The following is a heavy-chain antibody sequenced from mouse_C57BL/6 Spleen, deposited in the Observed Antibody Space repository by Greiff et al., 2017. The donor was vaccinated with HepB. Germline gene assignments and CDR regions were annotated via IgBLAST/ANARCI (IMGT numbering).Heavy chain of an antibody. J-gene: IGHJ2*01. Sequence: EVQLVESGGGLVKPGGSLKLSCAASGFTFSDYGMHWVRQAPEKGLEWVAYISSGSSTIYYADTVKGRFTIARDNAKNTLFRQMTSLRSEDTAMYYCARCYDGYYVDYWGQGTTLTVSS. CDR1: GFTFSDYG. D-gene: IGHD2-3*01. CDR2: ISSGSSTI. CDR3: ARCYDGYYVDY. V-gene: IGHV5-17*01.